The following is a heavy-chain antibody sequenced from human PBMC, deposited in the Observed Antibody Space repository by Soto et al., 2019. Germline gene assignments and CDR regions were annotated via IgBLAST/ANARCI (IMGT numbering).Heavy chain of an antibody. Sequence: RASVKVSCKASGYTFTSYAMHWVRQAPGQRLEWMGWINAGNGNTKYSQKFQGRVTITRDTSASTVYMELSSLRSEDTAVYYCAKGDGWYLLDYWGQGYLVTGSS. CDR1: GYTFTSYA. CDR3: AKGDGWYLLDY. V-gene: IGHV1-3*01. J-gene: IGHJ4*01. D-gene: IGHD6-19*01. CDR2: INAGNGNT.